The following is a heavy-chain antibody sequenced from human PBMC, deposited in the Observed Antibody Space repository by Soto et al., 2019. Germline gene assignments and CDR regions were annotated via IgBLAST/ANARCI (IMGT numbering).Heavy chain of an antibody. V-gene: IGHV1-18*01. D-gene: IGHD2-2*01. CDR2: ISAYNGDT. CDR1: GYTFTNYG. Sequence: QVQLVQSGAEVKRPGASVKVSCKTSGYTFTNYGISWVRQAPGQGLEWMGWISAYNGDTDYAQNLQGRVTMTTDTSTSTAYMELRSLRSDDTAVYYCARDEDIVVVPAFAAVAPFDYWGQGTLVTVSS. J-gene: IGHJ4*02. CDR3: ARDEDIVVVPAFAAVAPFDY.